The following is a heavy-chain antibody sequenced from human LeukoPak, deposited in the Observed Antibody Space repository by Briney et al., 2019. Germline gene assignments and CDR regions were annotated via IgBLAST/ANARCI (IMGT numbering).Heavy chain of an antibody. V-gene: IGHV7-4-1*02. CDR3: AREASEYSSSWLPLDY. CDR1: GYTFTSYA. D-gene: IGHD6-13*01. CDR2: INTNTGNP. J-gene: IGHJ4*02. Sequence: ASVKVSCKASGYTFTSYAMNWVRQAPGQGLEWMGWINTNTGNPTYAQGFTGRFVFSLDTSVSTAYLQISSLKAEDTAVYYCAREASEYSSSWLPLDYWGQGTLATVSS.